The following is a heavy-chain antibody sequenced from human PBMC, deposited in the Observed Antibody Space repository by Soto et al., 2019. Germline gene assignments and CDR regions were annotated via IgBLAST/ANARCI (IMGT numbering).Heavy chain of an antibody. J-gene: IGHJ5*02. CDR1: GYTFINFG. CDR3: SREPPRATAGLNYFDP. D-gene: IGHD6-13*01. CDR2: ISPFNGHT. V-gene: IGHV1-18*01. Sequence: QVQLVQSGTEVKKPGASVKVSCKTSGYTFINFGIGWVRQAPGQGLEWMGWISPFNGHTHYAQKFQGRVSLTTDTSTSTAFLELRSLTYDDTAVDYCSREPPRATAGLNYFDPWGHGTLVTVSS.